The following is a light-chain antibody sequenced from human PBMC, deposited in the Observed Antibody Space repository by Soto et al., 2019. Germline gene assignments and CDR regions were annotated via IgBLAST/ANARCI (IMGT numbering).Light chain of an antibody. V-gene: IGLV2-14*01. CDR3: SSYTSSSTLV. CDR2: DVS. J-gene: IGLJ1*01. CDR1: SSDVGSYKY. Sequence: QSALTQPASVSGSPGQSITISCTGTSSDVGSYKYVSWYQQHPGHAPKLMIFDVSDRPSGVSNRFSASKSGNTASLTISGLQTEDEADYYCSSYTSSSTLVFGTGTKVTVL.